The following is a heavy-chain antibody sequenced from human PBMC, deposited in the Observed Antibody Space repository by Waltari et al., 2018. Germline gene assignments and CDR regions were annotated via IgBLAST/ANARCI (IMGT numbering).Heavy chain of an antibody. D-gene: IGHD3-22*01. CDR2: INHSGSA. J-gene: IGHJ6*02. CDR1: GGSFSAYH. Sequence: CAVFGGSFSAYHWSWIRQSPGKGLEWIGEINHSGSAIYNPSLKSRVTISLDTSKRQVSLRLSSVTAADTAVYFCARGTGGSSTYYFAGMDVWGQGTTVTVSS. V-gene: IGHV4-34*01. CDR3: ARGTGGSSTYYFAGMDV.